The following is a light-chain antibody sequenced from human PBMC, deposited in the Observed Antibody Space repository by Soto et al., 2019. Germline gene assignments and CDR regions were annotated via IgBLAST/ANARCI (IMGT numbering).Light chain of an antibody. CDR3: GTWDSSLSADA. Sequence: QPALTQPPSVSAAPGQKVTISCSGSSSDVGDNYVSWYQLLPGTAPKLLIYETNKRPSGIPDRFSGSKSGTSATLGITGLQTGDEADYYCGTWDSSLSADAFGTGTKVTVL. J-gene: IGLJ1*01. CDR1: SSDVGDNY. V-gene: IGLV1-51*02. CDR2: ETN.